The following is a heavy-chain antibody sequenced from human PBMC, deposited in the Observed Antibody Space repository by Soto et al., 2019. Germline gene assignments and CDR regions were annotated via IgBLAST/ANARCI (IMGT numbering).Heavy chain of an antibody. CDR1: GGSVSSGSYY. Sequence: KTSETLSLTCTVSGGSVSSGSYYWSWIRQPPGKGLEWIGYIYYSGSTNYNPSLKSRVTISVDTSKNQFSLKLSSVTAADTAVYYCARAVPKSGGDYGFDYWGQGTLVTVSS. CDR2: IYYSGST. D-gene: IGHD2-21*02. V-gene: IGHV4-61*01. J-gene: IGHJ4*02. CDR3: ARAVPKSGGDYGFDY.